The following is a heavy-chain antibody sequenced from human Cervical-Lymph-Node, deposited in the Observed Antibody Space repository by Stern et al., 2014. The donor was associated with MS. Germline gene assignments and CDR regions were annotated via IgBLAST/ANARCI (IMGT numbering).Heavy chain of an antibody. J-gene: IGHJ4*02. CDR1: GFTFSGYG. V-gene: IGHV3-33*01. Sequence: MQLVESGGGVVQPGKSLRLSCVASGFTFSGYGMPWVRQAPGKGLEWVAFIWSDGSNPSYADSVQGRFTIARDNLQNTLHLHMNNMTAADTARYYCARGRNVGVNYYFDYWGQGSLVTVSS. CDR2: IWSDGSNP. D-gene: IGHD3-16*01. CDR3: ARGRNVGVNYYFDY.